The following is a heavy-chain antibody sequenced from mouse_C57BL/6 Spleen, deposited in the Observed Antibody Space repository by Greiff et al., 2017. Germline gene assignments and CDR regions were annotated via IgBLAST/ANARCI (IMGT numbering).Heavy chain of an antibody. D-gene: IGHD1-1*01. Sequence: QVQLQQPGAELVKPGASVKLSCKASGYTFPSYWRHGVKQRPGGGLEWIGRIDPNSGGTKYNEKFKSKAKLTVDKPSSTAYMQLSSLTSEDSAVYYCARSGGSSYPYYFDYWGQGTTLTVSS. CDR1: GYTFPSYW. CDR3: ARSGGSSYPYYFDY. CDR2: IDPNSGGT. J-gene: IGHJ2*01. V-gene: IGHV1-72*01.